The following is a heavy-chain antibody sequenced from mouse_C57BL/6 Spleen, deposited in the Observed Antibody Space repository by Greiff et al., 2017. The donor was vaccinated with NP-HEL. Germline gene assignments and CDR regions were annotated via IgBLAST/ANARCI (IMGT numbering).Heavy chain of an antibody. CDR1: GYTFTDYY. V-gene: IGHV1-26*01. Sequence: EVQLQQSGPELVKPGASVKISCKASGYTFTDYYMNWVKQSHGKSLEWIGDINPNNGGTSYNQKFKGKATLTVDKSSSTAYMELHSLTSEDTAVYYWANPCYCCSSCGFAYWGQGTLVTVSA. CDR2: INPNNGGT. D-gene: IGHD1-1*01. CDR3: ANPCYCCSSCGFAY. J-gene: IGHJ3*01.